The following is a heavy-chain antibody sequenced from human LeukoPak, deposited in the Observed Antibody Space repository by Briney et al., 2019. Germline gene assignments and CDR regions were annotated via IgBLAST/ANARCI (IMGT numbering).Heavy chain of an antibody. CDR1: GFTLSRYE. D-gene: IGHD6-19*01. CDR2: IDYIGGST. J-gene: IGHJ1*01. Sequence: GGSLRLSCTASGFTLSRYEMSWIRHAPGKGLEWVSSIDYIGGSTHYTDSVMGRFTISRDNSKNKLYLKLNSLSADDTAVYYCARNSGWYGVSWGQGTLVTVSS. CDR3: ARNSGWYGVS. V-gene: IGHV3-23*01.